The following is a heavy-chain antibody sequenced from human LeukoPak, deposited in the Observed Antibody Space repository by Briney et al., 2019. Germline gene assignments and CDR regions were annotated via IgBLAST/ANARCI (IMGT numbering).Heavy chain of an antibody. CDR3: ARAPSYSDRSGYYYFDS. V-gene: IGHV1-2*02. J-gene: IGHJ4*02. Sequence: ASVKVSCKASGYTFIDYFLHWVRQAPGQGLEWMGWINPNSGGTNSAQKFQGRVTMTRDTSVSTAHIELSRLSSDDTAMYYCARAPSYSDRSGYYYFDSWGQGTLVTVSS. CDR2: INPNSGGT. D-gene: IGHD3-22*01. CDR1: GYTFIDYF.